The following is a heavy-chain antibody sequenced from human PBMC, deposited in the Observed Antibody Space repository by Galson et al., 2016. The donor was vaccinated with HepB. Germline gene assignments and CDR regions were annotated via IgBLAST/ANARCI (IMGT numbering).Heavy chain of an antibody. D-gene: IGHD3-22*01. CDR3: AKDYSGYYFDGTGYYNALDY. CDR2: ISYYRSNK. J-gene: IGHJ4*02. Sequence: SLRLPCAASGFTLRTYGMLWARRGPGKGLEGGAVISYYRSNKNYAASVTGRFTISRDNSKNTLYLEMTSLREEDTAVYYCAKDYSGYYFDGTGYYNALDYWGQRALVTVAS. CDR1: GFTLRTYG. V-gene: IGHV3-30*18.